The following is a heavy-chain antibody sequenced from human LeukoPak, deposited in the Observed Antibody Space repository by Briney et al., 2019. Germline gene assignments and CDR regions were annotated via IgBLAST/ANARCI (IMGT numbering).Heavy chain of an antibody. CDR3: ARTYDSSGSKTYYFDY. V-gene: IGHV3-23*01. D-gene: IGHD3-22*01. Sequence: PGGSLRLSCAASGFTFSSYGMSWVRQAPGKGLEWVSAISGSGGSTYYADSVKGRFTISRDNSKNTLYLQMNSLRAEDTAVYYCARTYDSSGSKTYYFDYWGQGTLVTVSS. CDR1: GFTFSSYG. J-gene: IGHJ4*02. CDR2: ISGSGGST.